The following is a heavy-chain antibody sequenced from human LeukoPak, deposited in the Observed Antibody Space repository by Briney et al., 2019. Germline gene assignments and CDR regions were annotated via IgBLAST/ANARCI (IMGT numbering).Heavy chain of an antibody. CDR2: ISWNSGNT. D-gene: IGHD3-10*01. J-gene: IGHJ3*02. CDR3: AKDRRFFTPKAEDAFDI. Sequence: PGGSLRLSCAASGFTFDNYNLHWVRQAPGKGLEWVSGISWNSGNTGYADSVKGRFTISRDNAKNSLYLQMNSLRAEDKAVYYCAKDRRFFTPKAEDAFDIWGQGTMVTVSS. V-gene: IGHV3-9*01. CDR1: GFTFDNYN.